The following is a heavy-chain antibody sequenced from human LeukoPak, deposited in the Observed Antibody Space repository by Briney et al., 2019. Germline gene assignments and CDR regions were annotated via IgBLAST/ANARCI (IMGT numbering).Heavy chain of an antibody. J-gene: IGHJ4*02. CDR3: ANRGYDSSGYWDY. V-gene: IGHV3-23*01. CDR2: ISGSGGST. D-gene: IGHD3-22*01. Sequence: GGSLRLSCEVSGCTFSNYAMSWVRQAPGKGLEWVSAISGSGGSTYYADSVKGRFTISRDNSKNTVYLQMNSLRAEDTAVYYCANRGYDSSGYWDYWGQGTLVTVSS. CDR1: GCTFSNYA.